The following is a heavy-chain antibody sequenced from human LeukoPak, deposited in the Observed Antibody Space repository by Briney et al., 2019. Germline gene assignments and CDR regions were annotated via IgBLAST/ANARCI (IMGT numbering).Heavy chain of an antibody. D-gene: IGHD3-22*01. J-gene: IGHJ4*02. CDR1: GFTFSSYS. CDR3: AKVVESSGYLSGRRYYFDY. V-gene: IGHV3-23*01. CDR2: ISGSGGST. Sequence: GGSLRLSCAASGFTFSSYSMNWVRQAPGKGLEWVSAISGSGGSTYYADSVKGRFTISRDNSKNTLYLQMNSLRAEDTAVYYCAKVVESSGYLSGRRYYFDYWGQGTLVTVSS.